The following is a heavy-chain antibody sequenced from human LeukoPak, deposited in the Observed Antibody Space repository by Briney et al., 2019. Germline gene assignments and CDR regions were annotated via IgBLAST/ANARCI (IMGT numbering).Heavy chain of an antibody. Sequence: PGGSLRLSCAASGFTVSSNYMSWVRQAPGKGVEWVSDIYSEGSGGGTYYADSAKGRFTISRDNTKNTLYLQMNSLRAEDTAVYYCARENRYCSSSSCPFGSWGQGTLVTVSS. CDR1: GFTVSSNY. V-gene: IGHV3-66*01. CDR2: IYSEGSGGGT. CDR3: ARENRYCSSSSCPFGS. J-gene: IGHJ4*02. D-gene: IGHD2-15*01.